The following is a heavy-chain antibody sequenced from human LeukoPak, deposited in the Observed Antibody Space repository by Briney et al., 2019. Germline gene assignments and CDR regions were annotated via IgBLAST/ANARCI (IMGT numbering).Heavy chain of an antibody. CDR1: GFTVSSNY. Sequence: GGSLRLSCAASGFTVSSNYMSWVRQAPGKGLEWVSVIYSGGSTYYADSVKGRFTISRDNSKNTLYLQVNSLRAEDTAVYYCARDPVVVVPAAMGPYGMDVWGQGTTVTVSS. CDR3: ARDPVVVVPAAMGPYGMDV. CDR2: IYSGGST. V-gene: IGHV3-66*01. D-gene: IGHD2-2*01. J-gene: IGHJ6*02.